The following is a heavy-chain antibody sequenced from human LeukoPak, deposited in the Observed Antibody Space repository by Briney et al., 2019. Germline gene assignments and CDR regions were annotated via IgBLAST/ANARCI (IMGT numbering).Heavy chain of an antibody. CDR2: IYYSGST. CDR3: ARVAFGSGSRTLNYFDY. J-gene: IGHJ4*02. Sequence: PSETLSLTCTVSGGSISSYYWSWIRQPPGKGLEWIGYIYYSGSTNYNPSLKSRVTISVDTSKNQFSLKLSSVTAADTAVYYCARVAFGSGSRTLNYFDYWGQGTLVTVSS. V-gene: IGHV4-59*01. CDR1: GGSISSYY. D-gene: IGHD3-10*01.